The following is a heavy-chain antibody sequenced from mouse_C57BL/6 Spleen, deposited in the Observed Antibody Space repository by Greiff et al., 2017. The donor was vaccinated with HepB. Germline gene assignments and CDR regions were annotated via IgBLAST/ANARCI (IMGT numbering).Heavy chain of an antibody. Sequence: VQLQQSGAELVRPGASVKLSCKASGYTFTDYYINWVKQRPGQGLEWIARIYPGSGNTYYNEKFKGKATLTAEKSSSTAYMQLSSLTSEDSAVYFCAGAREDDYDGGYAMDYWGQGTSVTVSS. CDR1: GYTFTDYY. J-gene: IGHJ4*01. V-gene: IGHV1-76*01. CDR3: AGAREDDYDGGYAMDY. CDR2: IYPGSGNT. D-gene: IGHD2-4*01.